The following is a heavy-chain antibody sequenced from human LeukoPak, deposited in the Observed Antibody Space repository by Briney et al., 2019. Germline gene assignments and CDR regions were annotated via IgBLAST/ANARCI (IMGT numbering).Heavy chain of an antibody. J-gene: IGHJ3*02. V-gene: IGHV4-30-4*07. Sequence: PSETLSLTCAVSGGSISSGGYSWSWIRQPPGKGLEWIGYIYYSGSTYYNPSLKSRVTISVDTSKNQFSLKLSSVTAADTAVYYCAREVDTAMVTQTDAPDIWGQGTMVTVSS. CDR1: GGSISSGGYS. D-gene: IGHD5-18*01. CDR3: AREVDTAMVTQTDAPDI. CDR2: IYYSGST.